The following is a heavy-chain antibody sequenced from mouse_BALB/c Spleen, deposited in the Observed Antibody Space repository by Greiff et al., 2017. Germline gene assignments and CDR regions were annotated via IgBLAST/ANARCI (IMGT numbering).Heavy chain of an antibody. CDR1: GYSFTSYW. J-gene: IGHJ3*01. CDR2: IDPSDSET. Sequence: QVQLKQSGPQLVRPGASVKISCKASGYSFTSYWMHWVKQRPGQGLEWIGMIDPSDSETRLNQKFKDKATLTVDKSSSTAYMQLSSPTSEDSAVYYCARQIYDGYYWFAYWGQGTLVTVSA. V-gene: IGHV1S126*01. D-gene: IGHD2-3*01. CDR3: ARQIYDGYYWFAY.